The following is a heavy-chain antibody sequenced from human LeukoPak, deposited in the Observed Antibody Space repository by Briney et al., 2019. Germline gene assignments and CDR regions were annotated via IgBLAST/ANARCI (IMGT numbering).Heavy chain of an antibody. CDR2: INTDGTVT. V-gene: IGHV3-74*01. CDR3: ATKQWLAPPPDS. Sequence: GGSPRLSCAASGFTFSKYWMLWVRQAPGKGLESVSRINTDGTVTTYADSVKGRFTVSRDNADNTMFLQMNSVRDQDTAVYYCATKQWLAPPPDSWGQGTPVTVSS. J-gene: IGHJ4*02. CDR1: GFTFSKYW. D-gene: IGHD6-19*01.